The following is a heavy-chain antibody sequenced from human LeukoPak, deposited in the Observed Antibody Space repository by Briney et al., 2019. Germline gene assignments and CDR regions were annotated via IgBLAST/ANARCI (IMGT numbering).Heavy chain of an antibody. CDR2: IKSKTDGGTT. D-gene: IGHD3-22*01. CDR1: GFTFSNAW. J-gene: IGHJ4*02. Sequence: PGGSLRLSCAASGFTFSNAWMSWVRQAPGKGLEWVGRIKSKTDGGTTDYAAPVKGRFTISREDSKNTLYLQMNSLKTVDTAVYYCTTGAVVVINDYWGQGTLVTVSS. CDR3: TTGAVVVINDY. V-gene: IGHV3-15*01.